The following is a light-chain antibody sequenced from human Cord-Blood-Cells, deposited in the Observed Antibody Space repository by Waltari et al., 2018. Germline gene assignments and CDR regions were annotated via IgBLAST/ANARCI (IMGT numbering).Light chain of an antibody. CDR3: QQYNNWPPWT. V-gene: IGKV3-15*01. J-gene: IGKJ1*01. CDR1: QSVSSN. CDR2: GAS. Sequence: IVMTQSPATPSGSPGERTNLPCRASQSVSSNLAWYQQKPGQAPRLLIYGASTRATGIPARFSGSGSGTEFTLTISSLQSEDFAVYYCQQYNNWPPWTFGQGTKVEIK.